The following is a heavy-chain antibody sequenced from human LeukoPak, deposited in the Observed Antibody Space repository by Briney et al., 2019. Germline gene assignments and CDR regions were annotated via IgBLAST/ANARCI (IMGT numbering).Heavy chain of an antibody. CDR2: INPNSGGT. CDR1: GYTSTGYY. V-gene: IGHV1-2*02. CDR3: ARARYYYDSSGTGY. D-gene: IGHD3-22*01. Sequence: GASVKVSCKASGYTSTGYYMHWVRQAPGQGLEWMGWINPNSGGTNYAQKFQGRVTMTRDTSISTAYMELSRLRSDDTAVYYCARARYYYDSSGTGYWGQGTLVTVSS. J-gene: IGHJ4*02.